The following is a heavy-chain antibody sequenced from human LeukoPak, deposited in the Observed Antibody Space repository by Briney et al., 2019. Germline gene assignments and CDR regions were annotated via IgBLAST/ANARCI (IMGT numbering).Heavy chain of an antibody. J-gene: IGHJ4*02. V-gene: IGHV3-21*01. CDR2: ISSSGTYI. CDR1: GFTFSSYG. D-gene: IGHD3-22*01. Sequence: PGGSLRLSCAATGFTFSSYGMNWVRQAPGKGLEWVSSISSSGTYIYYADSVKGRFTISRDNAKNSLSLQMNSLRAEDTAVYYCARVEASGYYLAYWGQGTLVTVSS. CDR3: ARVEASGYYLAY.